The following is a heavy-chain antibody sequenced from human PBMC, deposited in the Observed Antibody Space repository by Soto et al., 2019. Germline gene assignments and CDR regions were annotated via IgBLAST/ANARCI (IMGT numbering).Heavy chain of an antibody. D-gene: IGHD3-16*02. J-gene: IGHJ4*02. CDR3: AKASTYEYVWGSFRYYFNY. CDR2: ISGSGDRT. V-gene: IGHV3-23*01. CDR1: GFPFTSYA. Sequence: EVQLLDSGGGLVQPGGSLRLSCEASGFPFTSYAMSWVRQAPGKGLEWVSGISGSGDRTHYVDSVKGRFTISRDNSKNTLYLQMNSLRAEDTAVYYCAKASTYEYVWGSFRYYFNYWGQGTLVTVSS.